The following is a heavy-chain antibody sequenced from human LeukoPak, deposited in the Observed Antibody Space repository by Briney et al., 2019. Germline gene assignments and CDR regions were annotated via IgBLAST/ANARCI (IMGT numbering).Heavy chain of an antibody. CDR2: ISSSSSAI. J-gene: IGHJ4*02. D-gene: IGHD3-10*01. Sequence: GGSLRLSCAASGFTFSTYSMNWVRQAPGKGLEWVSYISSSSSAIFYADSVKGRFTISRDNAKNSLYLQMKSLRDEDTAVYYCARHSHYSFDYWGQGILVTVSS. CDR3: ARHSHYSFDY. V-gene: IGHV3-48*02. CDR1: GFTFSTYS.